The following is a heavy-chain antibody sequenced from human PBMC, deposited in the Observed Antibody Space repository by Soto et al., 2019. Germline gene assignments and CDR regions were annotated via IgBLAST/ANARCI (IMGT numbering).Heavy chain of an antibody. Sequence: EVQLVESGGGLVQPGGSLRLSCAASGFTFSPYEMSWVRQAPGKGLEWISYISSSGSTIHYADSVKGRFSISRDNAKNSLFLQMNSLRAEDTAVYYCAREAPCSNGVCQFDSWGRGTLVTVSS. CDR3: AREAPCSNGVCQFDS. CDR1: GFTFSPYE. D-gene: IGHD2-8*01. CDR2: ISSSGSTI. J-gene: IGHJ4*02. V-gene: IGHV3-48*03.